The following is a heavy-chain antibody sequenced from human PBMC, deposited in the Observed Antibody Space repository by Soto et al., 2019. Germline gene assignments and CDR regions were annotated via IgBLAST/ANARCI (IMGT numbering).Heavy chain of an antibody. J-gene: IGHJ5*02. V-gene: IGHV6-1*01. Sequence: PSQTLSLTCAISGDSVSSNSAAWNWIRQSPSRGLEWLGRTYYRSKWYNEYALSVNSRITINPDPSENQFSLQLDSVTPEDTAVYYCTRDAGEVVTATSGWFDPWGQGTLVTVSS. D-gene: IGHD2-21*02. CDR3: TRDAGEVVTATSGWFDP. CDR2: TYYRSKWYN. CDR1: GDSVSSNSAA.